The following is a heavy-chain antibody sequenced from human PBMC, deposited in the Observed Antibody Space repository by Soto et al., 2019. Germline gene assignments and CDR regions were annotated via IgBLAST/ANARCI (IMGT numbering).Heavy chain of an antibody. V-gene: IGHV1-2*02. D-gene: IGHD6-13*01. CDR2: INPNSGGT. Sequence: GASVKVSCKASGYTFTGYYMHWVRQAPGQGLEWMGWINPNSGGTNYAQKFQGRVTMTRDTSISTAYMELSRLRSDDTAVYYCARFTQQLVRRYYYGMDVWGQGTKVTVSS. CDR1: GYTFTGYY. CDR3: ARFTQQLVRRYYYGMDV. J-gene: IGHJ6*02.